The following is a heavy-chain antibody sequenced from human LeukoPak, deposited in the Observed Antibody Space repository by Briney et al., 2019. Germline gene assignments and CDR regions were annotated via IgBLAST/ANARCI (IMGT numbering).Heavy chain of an antibody. CDR3: AKDNDPYYYDSSGYYDY. D-gene: IGHD3-22*01. J-gene: IGHJ4*02. CDR1: GFTVSSNY. V-gene: IGHV3-53*04. Sequence: GGSLRLSCAASGFTVSSNYMSWVRQAPGKGLEWVSVIYSGGSTFYADSVKGRFTISRHNSKNTLYLQVNSLRAEDTALYYCAKDNDPYYYDSSGYYDYWGQGTLVTVSS. CDR2: IYSGGST.